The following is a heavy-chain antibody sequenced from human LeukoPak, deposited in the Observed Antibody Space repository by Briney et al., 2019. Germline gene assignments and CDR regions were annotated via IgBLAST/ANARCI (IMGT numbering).Heavy chain of an antibody. CDR1: GGSISSYY. Sequence: SETLSLTCTVSGGSISSYYWSWIRQPAGKGLEWIGRIYTSGSTNYNPSLKSRVTMSVDTSKNQFSLKLSSVTAADTAVYYCARVNVVVTEGAFDIWGQGTMVTVSS. CDR3: ARVNVVVTEGAFDI. D-gene: IGHD2-21*02. J-gene: IGHJ3*02. CDR2: IYTSGST. V-gene: IGHV4-4*07.